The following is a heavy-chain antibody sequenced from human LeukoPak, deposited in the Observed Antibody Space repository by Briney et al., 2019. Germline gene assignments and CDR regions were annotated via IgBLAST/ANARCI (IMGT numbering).Heavy chain of an antibody. J-gene: IGHJ6*02. Sequence: GESLKISCKGSGYNFRDYWIAWVRQMPGKGLGGLGIIYPGDSDSRYSPSFQGQVTFSADKSISTAYLQWSSLKASDAAIDYCARPPVLGASGYYYGLDVWGQGTTVTVSS. V-gene: IGHV5-51*01. D-gene: IGHD3-16*01. CDR1: GYNFRDYW. CDR3: ARPPVLGASGYYYGLDV. CDR2: IYPGDSDS.